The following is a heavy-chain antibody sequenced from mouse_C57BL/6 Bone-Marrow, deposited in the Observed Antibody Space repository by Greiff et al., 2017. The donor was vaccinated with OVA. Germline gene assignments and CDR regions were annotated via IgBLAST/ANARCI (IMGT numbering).Heavy chain of an antibody. Sequence: QVQLKQPGAELVKPGASVKVSCKASGYTFTSYWMHWVKQRPGQGLEWIGRIHPSDSDTNYNQKFKGQATLTVDKSSSTAYMQLSSLTSEDSAVYYCAMRLVYYGSSEVYFDYWGQGNTLTVSS. CDR2: IHPSDSDT. J-gene: IGHJ2*01. V-gene: IGHV1-74*01. CDR1: GYTFTSYW. D-gene: IGHD1-1*01. CDR3: AMRLVYYGSSEVYFDY.